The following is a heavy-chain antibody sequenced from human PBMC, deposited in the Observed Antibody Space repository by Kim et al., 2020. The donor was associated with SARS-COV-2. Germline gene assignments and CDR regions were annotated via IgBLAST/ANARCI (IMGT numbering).Heavy chain of an antibody. CDR1: GFTFSSYA. D-gene: IGHD4-17*01. CDR3: ARDKAPYGGNSGLGY. V-gene: IGHV3-30-3*01. J-gene: IGHJ4*02. Sequence: GGSLRLSCAASGFTFSSYAMHWVRQAPGKGLEWVAVISYDGSNKYYADSVKGRFTISRDNSKNTLYLQMNSLRAEDTAVYYCARDKAPYGGNSGLGYWGQETLVTVSS. CDR2: ISYDGSNK.